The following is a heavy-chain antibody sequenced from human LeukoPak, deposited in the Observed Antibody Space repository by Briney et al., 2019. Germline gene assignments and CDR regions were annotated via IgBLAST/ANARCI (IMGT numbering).Heavy chain of an antibody. CDR2: IYYSGNT. Sequence: PSETLSLTCTVSGGSISSSSYYWGWIRQPPGKGLEWIATIYYSGNTYYNPSLKSRVTISIDTSKNQFSLKLSSVTAADTAVYYCARSAQQLVNNWFDPWGQGTLVTVSS. D-gene: IGHD6-13*01. CDR3: ARSAQQLVNNWFDP. J-gene: IGHJ5*02. V-gene: IGHV4-39*07. CDR1: GGSISSSSYY.